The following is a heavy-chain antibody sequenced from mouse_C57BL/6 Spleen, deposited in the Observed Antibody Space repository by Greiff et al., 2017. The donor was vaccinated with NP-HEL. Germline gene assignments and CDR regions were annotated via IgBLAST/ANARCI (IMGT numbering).Heavy chain of an antibody. CDR2: IDPSDSYT. V-gene: IGHV1-50*01. CDR3: AREREYSNRWCAY. J-gene: IGHJ3*01. CDR1: GYTFTSYW. D-gene: IGHD2-5*01. Sequence: QVQLQQPGAELVKPGASVKLSCKASGYTFTSYWMQWVKQRPGQGLEWIGEIDPSDSYTNYNQKFKGKATLTVDTSSSTAYMQLSSLTSEDSAVYNSAREREYSNRWCAYWGQGTLVTVSA.